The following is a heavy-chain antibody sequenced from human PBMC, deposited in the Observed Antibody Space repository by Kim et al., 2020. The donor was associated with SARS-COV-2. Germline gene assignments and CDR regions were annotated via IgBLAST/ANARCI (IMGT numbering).Heavy chain of an antibody. CDR1: GFTFSSYA. Sequence: GGSLRLSCAASGFTFSSYAMHWVRQAPGKGLEWVAVISYDGSNKYYADSVKGRFTISRDNSKNTLYLQMNSLRAEDTAVYYCARAFSYYDSSGYVDYFD. CDR2: ISYDGSNK. V-gene: IGHV3-30-3*01. J-gene: IGHJ4*01. CDR3: ARAFSYYDSSGYVDYFD. D-gene: IGHD3-22*01.